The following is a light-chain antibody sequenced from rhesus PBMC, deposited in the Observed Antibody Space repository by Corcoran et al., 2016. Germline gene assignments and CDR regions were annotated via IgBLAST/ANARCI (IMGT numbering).Light chain of an antibody. V-gene: IGKV1-32*01. Sequence: IQMTQSPSSLSASVGDRVTITCRSSQAISDSLNWFQQKPGKAPNFLIYYAKRLESGVPSRFSGSGSVTDFTLTISSLQPEDFATYYCQQYHSLPLTFGGGTKVDIK. CDR3: QQYHSLPLT. J-gene: IGKJ4*01. CDR2: YAK. CDR1: QAISDS.